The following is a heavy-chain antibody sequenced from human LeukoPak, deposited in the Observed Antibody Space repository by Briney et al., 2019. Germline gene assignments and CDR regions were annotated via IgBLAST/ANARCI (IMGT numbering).Heavy chain of an antibody. CDR2: IYYSGST. CDR3: ARVGRWLQLFDY. J-gene: IGHJ4*02. CDR1: GGSISSGGYY. Sequence: PSETLSLTCTVSGGSISSGGYYWSWIRQHPGKGLEWIGYIYYSGSTYYNPSLKSRVTISVDTSKNQFSLKLSSVTAADTAVYYCARVGRWLQLFDYWGQGPLVTVSS. V-gene: IGHV4-31*03. D-gene: IGHD5-24*01.